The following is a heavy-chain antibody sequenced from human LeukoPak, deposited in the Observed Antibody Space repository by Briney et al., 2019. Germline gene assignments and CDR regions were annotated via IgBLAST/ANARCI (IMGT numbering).Heavy chain of an antibody. D-gene: IGHD3-10*01. CDR1: GFTFSSYG. V-gene: IGHV3-23*01. J-gene: IGHJ4*02. CDR3: AKSGLLWFGELSSQNPDY. Sequence: GGSLRLSCAASGFTFSSYGMSWVRQAPGKGLEWVSAISGSGGSTYYADSVKGRFTISRDNSKNTLYLQMNSLRAEDTAVYYCAKSGLLWFGELSSQNPDYWGQGTLVTVSS. CDR2: ISGSGGST.